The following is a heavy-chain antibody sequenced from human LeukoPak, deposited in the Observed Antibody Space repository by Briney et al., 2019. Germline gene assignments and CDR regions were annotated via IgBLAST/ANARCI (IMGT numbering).Heavy chain of an antibody. V-gene: IGHV1-18*04. CDR2: ISAYNGDT. Sequence: APMKVSCKASGYTFINYGVSWVRQAPGQGLEWLGWISAYNGDTNYAQILQGRVTMTTDTSTNTAYLELRGLRSDDTAIYYCARGAYCGGDCSSSDSFDIWGQGTMVTVSS. D-gene: IGHD2-21*02. CDR1: GYTFINYG. CDR3: ARGAYCGGDCSSSDSFDI. J-gene: IGHJ3*02.